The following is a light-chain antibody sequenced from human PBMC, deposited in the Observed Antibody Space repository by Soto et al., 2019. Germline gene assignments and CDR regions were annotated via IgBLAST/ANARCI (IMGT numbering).Light chain of an antibody. Sequence: QSALAQPHSASGTPGQRVTISCSGSSSNIGTSSVHWFQQLPGTAPKLLISTTNQRPSGVPERFSGSKSGTSASLAIGGLQSEDEADYYCAAWDDSLNGHVFGTGTKVTVL. CDR2: TTN. CDR1: SSNIGTSS. V-gene: IGLV1-44*01. J-gene: IGLJ1*01. CDR3: AAWDDSLNGHV.